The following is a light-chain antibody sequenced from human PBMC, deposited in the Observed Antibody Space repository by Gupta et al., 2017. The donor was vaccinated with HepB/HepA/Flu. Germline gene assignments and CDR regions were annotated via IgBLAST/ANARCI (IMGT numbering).Light chain of an antibody. V-gene: IGKV3-15*01. CDR1: QRVSSN. J-gene: IGKJ4*01. Sequence: EIPMTPSPATLSVSPGERANLHCRASQRVSSNLAWYQQKPGQAPRLLIYGASTRATGIPARFSGSGSGTEFTLTINSLQSEDFAVYYCQQYNNWPLTFGGGTKVEIK. CDR2: GAS. CDR3: QQYNNWPLT.